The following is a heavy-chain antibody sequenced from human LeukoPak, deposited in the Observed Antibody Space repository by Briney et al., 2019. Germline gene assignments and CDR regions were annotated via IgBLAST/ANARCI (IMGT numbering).Heavy chain of an antibody. Sequence: GGSLRLSCAASGFTFSSQAMSWVRQAPGKGLEWVSGISGSGGGAYYADSVNGRFTLSRDNAKNSLYLQITSLRAEDTAVYYCARDFISGIFDPWGQGTLVTVSS. V-gene: IGHV3-23*01. CDR2: ISGSGGGA. J-gene: IGHJ5*02. CDR3: ARDFISGIFDP. CDR1: GFTFSSQA. D-gene: IGHD6-25*01.